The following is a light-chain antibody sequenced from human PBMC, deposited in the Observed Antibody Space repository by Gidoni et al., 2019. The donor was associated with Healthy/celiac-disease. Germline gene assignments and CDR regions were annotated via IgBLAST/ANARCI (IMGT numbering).Light chain of an antibody. CDR2: DNN. J-gene: IGLJ3*02. Sequence: QSVLTQPPPVSAAPGQKVTFSCSGRSSNIGNKSVSWYQQLPGTAPKLPIYDNNKRPSGIPDRFSGSKSGTSATLGITGLQTGDEADYYCGTWDSSLSAVFGGGTKLTVL. V-gene: IGLV1-51*01. CDR1: SSNIGNKS. CDR3: GTWDSSLSAV.